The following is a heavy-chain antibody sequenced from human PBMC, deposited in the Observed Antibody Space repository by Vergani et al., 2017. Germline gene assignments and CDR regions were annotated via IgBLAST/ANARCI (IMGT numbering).Heavy chain of an antibody. D-gene: IGHD1-14*01. CDR1: GGSISSGGYY. Sequence: QVQLQESGPGLVKPSQTLSLTCTVSGGSISSGGYYWSWIRQHPGKGLEWIGYIYYSGSTYYNPSLKSRVTISVDTSKNQFSLKLSSVTAADTAVYYCARCWEGEGPEEPNWFDPWGQGTLVTVSS. V-gene: IGHV4-31*03. CDR3: ARCWEGEGPEEPNWFDP. J-gene: IGHJ5*02. CDR2: IYYSGST.